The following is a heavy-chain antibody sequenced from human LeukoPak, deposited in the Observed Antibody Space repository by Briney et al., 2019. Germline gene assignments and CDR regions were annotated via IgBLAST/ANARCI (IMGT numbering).Heavy chain of an antibody. J-gene: IGHJ4*02. CDR3: ASVDTAILRFDY. Sequence: ASVKVSCKASGYTFTSYDINWVRQATGQGLEWMGWMNPNSGNTGYAQKFQGRVTMTRNTSISTAYMELSSLRSEDTAVYYCASVDTAILRFDYWGQGTLVTVSS. CDR2: MNPNSGNT. D-gene: IGHD5-18*01. V-gene: IGHV1-8*01. CDR1: GYTFTSYD.